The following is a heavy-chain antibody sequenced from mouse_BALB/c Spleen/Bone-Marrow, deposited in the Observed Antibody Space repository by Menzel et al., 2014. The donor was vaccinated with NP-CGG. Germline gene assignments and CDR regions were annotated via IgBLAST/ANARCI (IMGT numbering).Heavy chain of an antibody. CDR3: ATLLRYPGFAY. D-gene: IGHD1-1*01. J-gene: IGHJ3*01. V-gene: IGHV3-1*02. Sequence: ESGPDLVKPSQSLSLTCTVTGYSITSGYSWHWIRPFPGNKLEWMGYIHYSGSTNYNPSLKSRISITRDTSKNQFFLQLNSVTTEDAATYYCATLLRYPGFAYWGQGTLVTVSA. CDR1: GYSITSGYS. CDR2: IHYSGST.